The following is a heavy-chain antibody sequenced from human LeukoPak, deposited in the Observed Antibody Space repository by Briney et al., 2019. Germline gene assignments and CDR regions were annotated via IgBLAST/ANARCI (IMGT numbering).Heavy chain of an antibody. CDR3: ARVGAVAGAFDI. Sequence: GGSLRLSCAVSGFTFSSYVMTWVRQAPGKGLEWVSGISGSGGSTYYADSVKGRFTSSRDESKNTLYLQMNSLRAEDTAVYYCARVGAVAGAFDIWGQGTMVTVSS. CDR2: ISGSGGST. V-gene: IGHV3-23*01. J-gene: IGHJ3*02. D-gene: IGHD6-19*01. CDR1: GFTFSSYV.